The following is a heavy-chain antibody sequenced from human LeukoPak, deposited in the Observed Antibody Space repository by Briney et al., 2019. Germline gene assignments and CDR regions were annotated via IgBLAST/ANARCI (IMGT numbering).Heavy chain of an antibody. V-gene: IGHV3-7*01. CDR1: GFTFSHYW. J-gene: IGHJ3*02. CDR3: AREGSISDAFDI. CDR2: IKQDGSDQ. Sequence: HPGGSLRLSCAASGFTFSHYWMSWVRQAPGRGLEWVANIKQDGSDQYYVDSVKGRFTISRDNANNSLYLQMSSLRAEDTAVYFCAREGSISDAFDIWGQGTVVTVSS. D-gene: IGHD3-10*01.